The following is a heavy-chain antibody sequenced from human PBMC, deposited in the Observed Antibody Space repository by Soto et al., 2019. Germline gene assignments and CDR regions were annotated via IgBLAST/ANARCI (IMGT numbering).Heavy chain of an antibody. D-gene: IGHD2-15*01. CDR3: AKKVPAALRLYYFFGLDV. V-gene: IGHV4-4*02. J-gene: IGHJ6*02. CDR2: ISQSGTT. Sequence: SETLSLTCAVSGASISSDNSWTFVRQPPGEGLEWIGEISQSGTTKYNPSLASRVTISVDKSKNQFSLRLTSMTAADTAVYYCAKKVPAALRLYYFFGLDVWGQGTTVTVSS. CDR1: GASISSDNS.